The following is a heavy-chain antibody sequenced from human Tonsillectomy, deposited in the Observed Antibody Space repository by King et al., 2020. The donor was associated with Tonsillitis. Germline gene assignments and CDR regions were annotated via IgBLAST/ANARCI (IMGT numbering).Heavy chain of an antibody. Sequence: VQLPQWGAGLLKPSETLSLTCAVYGGSFSGYYWSWIRQPPGKGLEWIGEINHSGSTNYNPSLKSRVTISVDASKNQFSLTLRSVTAADTAVYYCARRQPYYYDSSDSFDYWGQGTLVTVSS. CDR1: GGSFSGYY. CDR3: ARRQPYYYDSSDSFDY. V-gene: IGHV4-34*01. J-gene: IGHJ4*02. D-gene: IGHD3-22*01. CDR2: INHSGST.